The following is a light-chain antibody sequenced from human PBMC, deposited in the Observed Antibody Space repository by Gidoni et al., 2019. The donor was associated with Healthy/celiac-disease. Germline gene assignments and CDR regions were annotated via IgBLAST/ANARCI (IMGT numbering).Light chain of an antibody. J-gene: IGLJ2*01. CDR3: QSYDSSLSGSVV. CDR1: SSNIGAGYD. V-gene: IGLV1-40*01. Sequence: QSVLTPPPQVSGAPGQRVTISCTGSSSNIGAGYDVHWYQQLPGTAPKLLSYGNSNRPSGVPDRFSGSKSGTSASLAITGLQAEDEADYYCQSYDSSLSGSVVFGGGTKLTVL. CDR2: GNS.